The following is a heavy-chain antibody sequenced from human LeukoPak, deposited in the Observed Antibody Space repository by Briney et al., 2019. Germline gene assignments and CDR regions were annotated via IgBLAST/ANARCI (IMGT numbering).Heavy chain of an antibody. CDR3: ARVGIVVVPAAHRWFDP. D-gene: IGHD2-2*01. CDR2: ISSSSSYI. V-gene: IGHV3-21*01. Sequence: GGSLRLSCAASGFTFSSYSMNWVRQAPGKGLEWVSSISSSSSYIYYADSVKGRFTISRDNAKNSLYLQMNSLRAEDTAVYYCARVGIVVVPAAHRWFDPWGQGTLATVSS. J-gene: IGHJ5*01. CDR1: GFTFSSYS.